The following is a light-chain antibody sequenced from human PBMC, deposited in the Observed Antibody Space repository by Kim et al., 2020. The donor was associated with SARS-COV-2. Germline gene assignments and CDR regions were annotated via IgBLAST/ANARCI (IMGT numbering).Light chain of an antibody. J-gene: IGLJ2*01. CDR2: EVS. V-gene: IGLV2-23*02. CDR1: VSGVGRYNL. CDR3: CSCAGSSTVV. Sequence: GHSIPISCTGTVSGVGRYNLVAWYQQHPAKAPKLMIYEVSKRPSGVSNRFSGSKSGNTASLTISGLQAEDEADYYCCSCAGSSTVVFGGGTQLTVL.